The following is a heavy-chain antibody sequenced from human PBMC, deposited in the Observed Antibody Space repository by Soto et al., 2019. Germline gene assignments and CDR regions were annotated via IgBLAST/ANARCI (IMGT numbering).Heavy chain of an antibody. V-gene: IGHV3-43D*04. CDR1: GFDFEDYA. Sequence: LRLPCAAAGFDFEDYAMHWVRQVPGKGLEWVSLTNSDGTDSYYTDSVKGRFTIARDNGKSSLYLQMERLRPEDTALYFCAKSLYYYDSSPLDHWGQGTLVTVSS. CDR3: AKSLYYYDSSPLDH. J-gene: IGHJ4*02. D-gene: IGHD3-22*01. CDR2: TNSDGTDS.